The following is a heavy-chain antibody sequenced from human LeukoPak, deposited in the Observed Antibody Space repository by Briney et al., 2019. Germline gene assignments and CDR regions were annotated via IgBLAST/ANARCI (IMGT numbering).Heavy chain of an antibody. CDR2: FDPEDGET. CDR1: GYTLTELS. Sequence: ASVKVSCKVSGYTLTELSMHWVRQAPGKGLEWMGGFDPEDGETIYAQKFQGRVTMTEDTSTDTAYMELRSLRSDDTAVYYCARDKGIVVVPAASQPFDYWGQGTLVTVSS. CDR3: ARDKGIVVVPAASQPFDY. D-gene: IGHD2-2*01. V-gene: IGHV1-24*01. J-gene: IGHJ4*02.